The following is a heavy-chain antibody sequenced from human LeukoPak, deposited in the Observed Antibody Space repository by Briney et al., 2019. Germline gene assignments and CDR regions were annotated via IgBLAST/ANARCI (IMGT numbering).Heavy chain of an antibody. CDR3: ARDEGSFDI. J-gene: IGHJ3*02. CDR2: ISGYNGNT. CDR1: DYTFTSYD. V-gene: IGHV1-18*01. Sequence: GASVKVSCKASDYTFTSYDISWVRQAPGQGLEWMGWISGYNGNTNYAQKVQGRVTLTTDTSTSTAYMELRSLTSDDTAVYYCARDEGSFDIWGQGTMVTVSS.